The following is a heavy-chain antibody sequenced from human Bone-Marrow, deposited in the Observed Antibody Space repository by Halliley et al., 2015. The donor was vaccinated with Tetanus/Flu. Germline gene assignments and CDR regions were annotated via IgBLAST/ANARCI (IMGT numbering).Heavy chain of an antibody. V-gene: IGHV3-21*06. CDR2: ISGSGAYT. D-gene: IGHD5-12*01. J-gene: IGHJ4*02. CDR3: ATERNSGHAY. CDR1: RFDFSTHS. Sequence: SLRLSCAASRFDFSTHSMNWVRQAPGKGLEWVSSISGSGAYTFYADSVKGRFTISRDNAKNSLYLQMNSLRAEDTAIYYCATERNSGHAYWGQGTLVTVSS.